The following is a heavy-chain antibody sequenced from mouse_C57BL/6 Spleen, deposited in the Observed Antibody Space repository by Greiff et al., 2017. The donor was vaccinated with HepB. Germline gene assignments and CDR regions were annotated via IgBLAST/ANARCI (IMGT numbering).Heavy chain of an antibody. CDR1: GYSITSGYY. D-gene: IGHD1-1*01. Sequence: EVQLQQSGPGLVKPSQSLSLTCSVTGYSITSGYYWNWIRQFPGNKLEWMGYISYDGSNNYNPSLKNRISITRDTSKNQFFLKLNSVTTEDTATYYCARGLRYWFAYWGQGTLVTVSA. V-gene: IGHV3-6*01. CDR3: ARGLRYWFAY. J-gene: IGHJ3*01. CDR2: ISYDGSN.